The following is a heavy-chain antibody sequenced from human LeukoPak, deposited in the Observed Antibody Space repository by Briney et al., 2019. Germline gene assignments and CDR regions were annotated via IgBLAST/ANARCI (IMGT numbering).Heavy chain of an antibody. V-gene: IGHV1-8*01. D-gene: IGHD7-27*01. Sequence: EASVKVSCKASGYTFTSYDFNWVRQATGQRPEWMGWMSPNSGDTGYAQKFQDRVTMTRNTSISTAYMELSSLRSDDTAVYYCARGPPNWGYDYWGPGTLATVSS. CDR2: MSPNSGDT. CDR1: GYTFTSYD. CDR3: ARGPPNWGYDY. J-gene: IGHJ4*02.